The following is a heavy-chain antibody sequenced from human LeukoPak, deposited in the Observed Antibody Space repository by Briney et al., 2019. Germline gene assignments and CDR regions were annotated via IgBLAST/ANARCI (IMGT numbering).Heavy chain of an antibody. CDR1: GFTFISYA. CDR2: ISYDGSNK. D-gene: IGHD3-3*01. CDR3: ASTAYDFWRYFDY. J-gene: IGHJ4*02. Sequence: GRSLRLSCAASGFTFISYAMHWVRQAPGKVLEGVAVISYDGSNKYYADSVKGRFTISRDNSKNTLYLQMNSLRAEDTAVYYCASTAYDFWRYFDYWGQGTLVTVSS. V-gene: IGHV3-30-3*01.